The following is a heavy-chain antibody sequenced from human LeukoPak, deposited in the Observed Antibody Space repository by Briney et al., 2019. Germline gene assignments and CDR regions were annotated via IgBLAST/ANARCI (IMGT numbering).Heavy chain of an antibody. CDR3: SFERARSGRGSGWRIFDY. D-gene: IGHD6-19*01. Sequence: PGGSLRLSCAASGFTFSAYWMSWVRQAPGKGLEWVANIKQDGSDKYYVDSVKGRFTISRDNAKNSLYLQMNSLRAEDTAVYYCSFERARSGRGSGWRIFDYWGQGTLVTVSS. CDR2: IKQDGSDK. J-gene: IGHJ4*02. V-gene: IGHV3-7*03. CDR1: GFTFSAYW.